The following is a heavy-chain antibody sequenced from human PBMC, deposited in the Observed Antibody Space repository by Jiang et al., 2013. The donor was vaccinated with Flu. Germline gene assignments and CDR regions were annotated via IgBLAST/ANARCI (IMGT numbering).Heavy chain of an antibody. J-gene: IGHJ3*02. CDR2: VYNGWSI. V-gene: IGHV4-4*08. Sequence: PGLVKPSETLSVTCTVSGGSINTYYWSWIRQFPGKGLEWIGFVYNGWSIYYNPSLRSRATISVDTSKNQFSLNLSSVTAADTAIYYCATSSTVTIWDAFDIWGPGTMLTVSS. CDR1: GGSINTYY. CDR3: ATSSTVTIWDAFDI. D-gene: IGHD4-11*01.